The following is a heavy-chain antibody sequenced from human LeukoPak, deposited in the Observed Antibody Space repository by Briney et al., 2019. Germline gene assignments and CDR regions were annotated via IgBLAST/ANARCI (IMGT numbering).Heavy chain of an antibody. CDR2: ISGSGGGT. V-gene: IGHV3-23*01. D-gene: IGHD6-13*01. J-gene: IGHJ4*02. CDR1: GFTFSTYG. Sequence: GGSLRLSCAASGFTFSTYGMSWVRQAPGKGLEGVTAISGSGGGTYFADSVKGRFTISRDNSKNTLFLQMDSLRADDTAVYYCAKHSSSWHYFDYWGQGTLVTVSS. CDR3: AKHSSSWHYFDY.